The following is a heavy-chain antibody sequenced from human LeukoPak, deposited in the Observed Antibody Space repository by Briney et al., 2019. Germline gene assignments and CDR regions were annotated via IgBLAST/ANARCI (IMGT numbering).Heavy chain of an antibody. J-gene: IGHJ6*02. V-gene: IGHV4-39*01. D-gene: IGHD6-13*01. CDR3: ARQMTAAGYYYYYYGMDV. CDR2: IYYSGST. CDR1: GGSMSSSSYY. Sequence: SETLSLTCTVSGGSMSSSSYYWGWIRQPPGKGLEWIGSIYYSGSTNYNPSLKRRGTISVDTSKNQFSLNLPSVTAADTAVYYCARQMTAAGYYYYYYGMDVWGQGTTVTVSS.